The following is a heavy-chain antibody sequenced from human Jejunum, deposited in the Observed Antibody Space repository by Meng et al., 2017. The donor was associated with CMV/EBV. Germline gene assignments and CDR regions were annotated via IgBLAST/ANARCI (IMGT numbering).Heavy chain of an antibody. CDR3: ARARGYTTSGSFDC. J-gene: IGHJ4*02. CDR1: GFTVNSYY. V-gene: IGHV3-53*01. CDR2: IYSGGTT. D-gene: IGHD5-12*01. Sequence: VLMGESGGGVVQPGRSLRLSCAASGFTVNSYYMSWVRQAPGKGPEWVSIIYSGGTTYYADSVKGRFTISRDISKNTLYLQMTSLRADDTAVYYCARARGYTTSGSFDCWGQGTLVTVSS.